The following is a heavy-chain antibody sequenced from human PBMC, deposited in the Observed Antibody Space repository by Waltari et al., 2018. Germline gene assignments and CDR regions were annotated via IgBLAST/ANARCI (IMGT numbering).Heavy chain of an antibody. Sequence: QLQLQESGPGLVKPSETLSLTCTVSGGSISSSSYYWGWIRQPPGKGLEWIGSIYYSGSTYYNPSLKSRVTISVDTSKNQFSLKLSSVTAADTAVYYCARHGSKRSGSYHTLGYWGQGTLVTVSS. CDR3: ARHGSKRSGSYHTLGY. CDR2: IYYSGST. CDR1: GGSISSSSYY. V-gene: IGHV4-39*01. D-gene: IGHD1-26*01. J-gene: IGHJ4*02.